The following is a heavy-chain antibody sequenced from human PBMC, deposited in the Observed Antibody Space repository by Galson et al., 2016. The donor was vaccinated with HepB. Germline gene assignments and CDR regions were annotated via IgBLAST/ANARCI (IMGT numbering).Heavy chain of an antibody. V-gene: IGHV3-23*01. CDR3: AKELRPNDF. Sequence: SLRLSCAASGLSLSTCAMSWVRQPPGKGLEWVSSITISGDTTFYADSVKGRFSISRDHSKNTLFLQLNHLRADDTAVYYCAKELRPNDFWGQGTLFTVSS. D-gene: IGHD2-21*02. CDR1: GLSLSTCA. CDR2: ITISGDTT. J-gene: IGHJ4*02.